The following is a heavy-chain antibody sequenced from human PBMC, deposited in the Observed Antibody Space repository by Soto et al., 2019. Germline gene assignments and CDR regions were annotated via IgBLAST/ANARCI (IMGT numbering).Heavy chain of an antibody. CDR2: ISPFNGNT. Sequence: QVQRVQSGAEVKKPGASVKVSCKASGYTFNTYGISWVRQAPGQGLEWMGWISPFNGNTKYAQQFQGRVTMTTDTSTSTAYMELRSLRSDDTALYYCAREYSSSWYGWFHPWGQGTLVTVSS. V-gene: IGHV1-18*04. J-gene: IGHJ5*02. CDR3: AREYSSSWYGWFHP. D-gene: IGHD6-13*01. CDR1: GYTFNTYG.